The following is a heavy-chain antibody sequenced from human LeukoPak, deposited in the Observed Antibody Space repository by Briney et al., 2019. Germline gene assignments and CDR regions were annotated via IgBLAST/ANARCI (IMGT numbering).Heavy chain of an antibody. CDR3: AKEPTRSYGSGEPVDF. CDR2: ISGSGGST. D-gene: IGHD3-10*01. V-gene: IGHV3-23*01. CDR1: GFTFSSYA. Sequence: GGSLRLSCAASGFTFSSYAMSWVRQAPGKGLEWVSAISGSGGSTYYADSVKGRFTISRDNSKNTLYLQMNSLRVEDTAVYYCAKEPTRSYGSGEPVDFWGQGTLVSVSS. J-gene: IGHJ4*02.